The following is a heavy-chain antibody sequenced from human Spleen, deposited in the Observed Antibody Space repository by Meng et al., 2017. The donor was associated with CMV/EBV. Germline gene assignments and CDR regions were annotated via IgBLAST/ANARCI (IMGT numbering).Heavy chain of an antibody. J-gene: IGHJ3*02. CDR1: GFTFSGSA. D-gene: IGHD1-7*01. Sequence: GESLKISCAASGFTFSGSAMYWVRQASGKGLEWVGHIKSKTNTYATAYAASVKGRFTISRDDFKNTAYLQMNSLRAEDTTIYYCARDLGSPEWNYGKSSAFDMWGQGTMVTVSS. V-gene: IGHV3-73*01. CDR2: IKSKTNTYAT. CDR3: ARDLGSPEWNYGKSSAFDM.